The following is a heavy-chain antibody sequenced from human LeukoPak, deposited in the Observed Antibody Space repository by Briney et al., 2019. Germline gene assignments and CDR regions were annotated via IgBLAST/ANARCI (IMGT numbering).Heavy chain of an antibody. Sequence: SVKVSCKASGGTFSSYVISWVRQAPGQGPEWMGRIIPILGIANYAQKFQGRVTITADKSTSTAYMELSSLRSEDTAVYYCASELITIFAWFDPWGQGTLVTVSS. CDR1: GGTFSSYV. J-gene: IGHJ5*02. V-gene: IGHV1-69*04. CDR2: IIPILGIA. D-gene: IGHD3-3*01. CDR3: ASELITIFAWFDP.